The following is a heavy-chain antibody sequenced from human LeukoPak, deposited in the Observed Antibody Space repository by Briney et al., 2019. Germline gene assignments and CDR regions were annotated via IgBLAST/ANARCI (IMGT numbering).Heavy chain of an antibody. CDR1: GGSISSGGYS. CDR3: ARDFSGSYLGAFDI. CDR2: IYYSGST. D-gene: IGHD1-26*01. Sequence: SETLSLTCAVSGGSISSGGYSWSWIRQPPGKGLEWIGYIYYSGSTYYNPSLKSRVTISVDTSKNQFSLKLSSVTAADTAVYYCARDFSGSYLGAFDIWGQGTMVTVSS. J-gene: IGHJ3*02. V-gene: IGHV4-30-4*07.